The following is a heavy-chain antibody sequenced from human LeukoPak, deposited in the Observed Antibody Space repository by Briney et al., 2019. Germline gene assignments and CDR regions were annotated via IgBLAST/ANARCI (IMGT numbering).Heavy chain of an antibody. D-gene: IGHD5-12*01. CDR1: GFTFSSYE. Sequence: GGSLRLSCAASGFTFSSYEMNWVRQAPGKGLEWVSYIGSGGTTISYADSVKGRSTISRDNDMNSLYLHMNSMRAEDTAVYYCAREYSGVFDYWGQGTLVTVSS. V-gene: IGHV3-48*03. J-gene: IGHJ4*02. CDR3: AREYSGVFDY. CDR2: IGSGGTTI.